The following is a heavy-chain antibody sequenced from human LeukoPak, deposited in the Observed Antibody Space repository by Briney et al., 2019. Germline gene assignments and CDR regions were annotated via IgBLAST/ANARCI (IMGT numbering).Heavy chain of an antibody. J-gene: IGHJ4*02. Sequence: GASVKVSCKASGYTFTSYDINWVRQATGQGLEWMGWMNPNSGNTGYAQKFQGRVTITRNTSISTAYMELSSLRSEDTAVYYCARVPMGAGLLFDYWGQGTLVTVSS. CDR1: GYTFTSYD. CDR3: ARVPMGAGLLFDY. V-gene: IGHV1-8*03. CDR2: MNPNSGNT. D-gene: IGHD1-26*01.